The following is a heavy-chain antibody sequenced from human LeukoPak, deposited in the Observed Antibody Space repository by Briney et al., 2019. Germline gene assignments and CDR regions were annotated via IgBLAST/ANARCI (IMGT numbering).Heavy chain of an antibody. Sequence: GGSLRLSCAASGFTFDDYGMSWVRQAPGKGLEWVSGINWNGGSTGYADSVKGRFTISRDNSKNTLYLQMNSLRAEDTAVYYCAKRTRGVVVTAIDYWGQGTLVTVSS. V-gene: IGHV3-20*04. CDR1: GFTFDDYG. D-gene: IGHD2-21*02. J-gene: IGHJ4*02. CDR2: INWNGGST. CDR3: AKRTRGVVVTAIDY.